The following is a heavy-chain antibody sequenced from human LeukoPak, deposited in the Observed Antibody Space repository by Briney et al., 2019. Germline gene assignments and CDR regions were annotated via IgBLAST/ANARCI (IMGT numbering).Heavy chain of an antibody. CDR2: IWYDGSNK. V-gene: IGHV3-33*01. J-gene: IGHJ4*02. CDR3: ARDRGVAAAYFDY. CDR1: GFTFSSYG. Sequence: GGSLRLSCAASGFTFSSYGMHWVRQAPGKGQERVAVIWYDGSNKYYADSVKGRFTISRDNSKNTLYLQMTVLRAEDTAVYYCARDRGVAAAYFDYWGQGTLVTVSS. D-gene: IGHD6-13*01.